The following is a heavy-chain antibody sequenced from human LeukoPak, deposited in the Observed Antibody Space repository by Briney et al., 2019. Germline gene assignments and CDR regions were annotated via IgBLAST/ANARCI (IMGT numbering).Heavy chain of an antibody. V-gene: IGHV3-23*01. D-gene: IGHD2-2*01. CDR3: AKGSRDGVVPAAMSY. CDR2: ISGSGGST. CDR1: GFTFSSYA. Sequence: GGSLRLSCAASGFTFSSYAMSWVRHAQGKGLEWVSAISGSGGSTYYADSVKGRFTISRDNSKNTLYLQMNSLRAEDTAVYYCAKGSRDGVVPAAMSYWGQGTLVTVSS. J-gene: IGHJ4*02.